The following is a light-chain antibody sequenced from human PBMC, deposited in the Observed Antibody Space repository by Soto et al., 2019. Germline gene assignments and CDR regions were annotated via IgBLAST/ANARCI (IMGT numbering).Light chain of an antibody. V-gene: IGKV1-39*01. CDR2: GAS. Sequence: DIGITQSPSSLCASVGDRVTITCRASQSINKYINWYQQKPGKAPNLLINGASSLQSGVPSRFSGSGSGTDFTLTISNLQPEDFATYYCQQTYSTPFTFGPGTKVDIK. CDR1: QSINKY. CDR3: QQTYSTPFT. J-gene: IGKJ3*01.